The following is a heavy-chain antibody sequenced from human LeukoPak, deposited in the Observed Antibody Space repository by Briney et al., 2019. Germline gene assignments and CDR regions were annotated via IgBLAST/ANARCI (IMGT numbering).Heavy chain of an antibody. CDR2: IYYNGRT. D-gene: IGHD5-12*01. CDR3: VRLCCGYDNNCDLPDY. Sequence: PSGTLSLTCAVSGGSITSSNWGSWFPHPPGKGLEWIGSIYYNGRTSYNPPVKSRVTISVDTSTNHFYLRLTSWSAAARALYCGVRLCCGYDNNCDLPDYWGQGTLVSVSS. V-gene: IGHV4-39*02. J-gene: IGHJ4*02. CDR1: GGSITSSNW.